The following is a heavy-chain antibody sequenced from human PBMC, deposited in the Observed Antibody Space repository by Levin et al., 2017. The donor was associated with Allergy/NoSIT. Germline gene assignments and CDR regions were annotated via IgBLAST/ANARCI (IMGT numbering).Heavy chain of an antibody. V-gene: IGHV4-59*01. Sequence: SPTLSLPCTVSGGSITSSYWSWIRQPPGKGLEWIGYIYYSGSTKYNPSLKSRVSISMDTSKNQFSLKLNSVTAADTAVYYCARDRTTVTKKDVYYYGMDVWGQGTTVSVSS. D-gene: IGHD4-17*01. CDR1: GGSITSSY. J-gene: IGHJ6*02. CDR2: IYYSGST. CDR3: ARDRTTVTKKDVYYYGMDV.